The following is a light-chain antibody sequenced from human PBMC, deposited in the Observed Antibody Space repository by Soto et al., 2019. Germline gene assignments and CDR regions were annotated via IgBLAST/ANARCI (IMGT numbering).Light chain of an antibody. CDR2: GNS. CDR1: SSNIGAGYD. J-gene: IGLJ2*01. CDR3: QSYDSSLSPYVV. Sequence: QYVLTQPPSVSGAPGQRVTISCTGSSSNIGAGYDVHWYQQLPGTAPKLLIYGNSNRPSGVPDRFSGSKSGTSASLAITGLQAEDEADYYCQSYDSSLSPYVVFGGGTKLTVL. V-gene: IGLV1-40*01.